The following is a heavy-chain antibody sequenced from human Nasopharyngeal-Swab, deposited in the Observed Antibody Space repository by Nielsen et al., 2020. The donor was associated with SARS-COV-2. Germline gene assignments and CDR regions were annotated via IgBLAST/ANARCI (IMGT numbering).Heavy chain of an antibody. J-gene: IGHJ4*02. CDR1: GFTFSSYG. Sequence: GESLKISCAASGFTFSSYGMHWVRQAPGKGPEWVAFIRYDGSNKYYADSVKGRFTLSRDNSKNTLYLQMNSLRAEDTAVYYCARDHDDFWSGYNTRYYFDYWGQGTLVTVSS. CDR2: IRYDGSNK. V-gene: IGHV3-30*02. D-gene: IGHD3-3*01. CDR3: ARDHDDFWSGYNTRYYFDY.